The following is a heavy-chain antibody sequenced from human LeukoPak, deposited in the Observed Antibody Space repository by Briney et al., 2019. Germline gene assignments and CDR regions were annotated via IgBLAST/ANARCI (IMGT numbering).Heavy chain of an antibody. CDR1: GFTFSSYG. D-gene: IGHD6-19*01. V-gene: IGHV3-30*02. CDR3: AARPTDAPVAPSDY. Sequence: GGSLRLSCAASGFTFSSYGMHWVRQAPGKGLEWVAFIRYDGSNKYYADSVKGRFTISRDNSKNTLYLQMNRLRAEDTATYYCAARPTDAPVAPSDYWGQGTLVTVSS. CDR2: IRYDGSNK. J-gene: IGHJ4*02.